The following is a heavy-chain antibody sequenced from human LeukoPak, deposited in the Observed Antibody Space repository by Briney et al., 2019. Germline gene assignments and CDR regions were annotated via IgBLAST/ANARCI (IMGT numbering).Heavy chain of an antibody. Sequence: SETLSLTCAVYGGSFSGYYWSWIRQPPGKGLEWIGSIYYSGSTYYNPSLKSRVTISVDTSKNQFSLKLSSVTAADTAVYYCARLSSLGVAGTSGWGQGTLVTVSS. CDR1: GGSFSGYY. D-gene: IGHD6-19*01. CDR3: ARLSSLGVAGTSG. J-gene: IGHJ4*02. V-gene: IGHV4-34*01. CDR2: IYYSGST.